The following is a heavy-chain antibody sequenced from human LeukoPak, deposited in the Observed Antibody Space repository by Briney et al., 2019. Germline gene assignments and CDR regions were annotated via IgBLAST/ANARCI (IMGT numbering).Heavy chain of an antibody. J-gene: IGHJ4*02. CDR2: IYYSGST. D-gene: IGHD1-26*01. CDR3: AGQGGGGDYFDY. Sequence: SETLSLTCTVSGGSISSYYWSWIRQPPGKGLEWIGSIYYSGSTYYNPSLKSRVTISVDTSKNQFSLKLSSVTAADTAVYYCAGQGGGGDYFDYWGQGTLVTVSS. CDR1: GGSISSYY. V-gene: IGHV4-59*04.